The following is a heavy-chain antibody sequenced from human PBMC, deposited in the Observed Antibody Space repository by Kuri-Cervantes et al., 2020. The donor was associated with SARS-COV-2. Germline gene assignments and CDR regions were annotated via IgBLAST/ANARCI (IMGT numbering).Heavy chain of an antibody. D-gene: IGHD5-18*01. V-gene: IGHV4-4*07. CDR3: AIVGYSDASQGYYYYYYMDV. Sequence: SETLSLTCTVSGGFISSYCWNWIRQSAGKGLEWIGLMYNSGGKKYNPSLKNGVTMTVDKSKIQLSLKLRSVAAADTAVYYWAIVGYSDASQGYYYYYYMDVWGKGTTVTVSS. J-gene: IGHJ6*03. CDR2: MYNSGGK. CDR1: GGFISSYC.